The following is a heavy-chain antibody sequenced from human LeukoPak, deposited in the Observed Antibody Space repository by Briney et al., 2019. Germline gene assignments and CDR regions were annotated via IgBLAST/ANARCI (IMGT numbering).Heavy chain of an antibody. CDR2: ISGSGGST. V-gene: IGHV3-23*01. D-gene: IGHD3-22*01. Sequence: GGSLRLSCAASGFTFSSYAMSWVRQAPGKGLEWVSAISGSGGSTYYADSVKGRFTISRDNSKNTLYLQMNSLRAEDTAVYYCAKDGGFESSGFPPIDYWGQGTLVTVSS. CDR3: AKDGGFESSGFPPIDY. CDR1: GFTFSSYA. J-gene: IGHJ4*02.